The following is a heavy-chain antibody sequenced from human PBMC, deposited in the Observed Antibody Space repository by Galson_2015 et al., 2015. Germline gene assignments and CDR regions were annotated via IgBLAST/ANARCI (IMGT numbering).Heavy chain of an antibody. Sequence: SLRLSCAASGFTFSSYWMSWVRQAPGKGLEWVANIKQGGSEKYYVDSVKGRFTISRNNAKNSLYQQMNSLRAEVTAVYYCARVYLAAARSNWFDPWGQGTLVTVSS. D-gene: IGHD3-10*01. J-gene: IGHJ5*02. V-gene: IGHV3-7*03. CDR3: ARVYLAAARSNWFDP. CDR2: IKQGGSEK. CDR1: GFTFSSYW.